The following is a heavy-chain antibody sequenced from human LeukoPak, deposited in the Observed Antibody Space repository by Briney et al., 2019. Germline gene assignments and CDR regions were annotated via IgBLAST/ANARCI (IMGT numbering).Heavy chain of an antibody. CDR2: ISYDGSNK. CDR1: GFTFSNYG. D-gene: IGHD3-3*01. Sequence: GGSLRLSCAASGFTFSNYGMHWVRQAPGKGLEWVAVISYDGSNKYYADSVKGRFTISRDNSKNTLYLQMNGLRVEDTAVYYCAKDLTDFWSGYYTGTLNWFDPWGQGTLVTVSS. CDR3: AKDLTDFWSGYYTGTLNWFDP. J-gene: IGHJ5*02. V-gene: IGHV3-30*18.